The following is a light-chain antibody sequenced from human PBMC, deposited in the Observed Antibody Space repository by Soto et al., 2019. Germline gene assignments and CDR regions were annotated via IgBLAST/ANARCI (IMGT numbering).Light chain of an antibody. CDR1: QSITNY. CDR3: QQSDSYPYT. Sequence: DIQMSQSPSSLSVSVGDRVTITCRASQSITNYLNWYQQKPGKAPKLLVYAASSLQSGVPSRFSGNGSGTDCTLTISSLQPEDFASYYCQQSDSYPYTFGQGTKLGIK. V-gene: IGKV1-39*01. J-gene: IGKJ2*01. CDR2: AAS.